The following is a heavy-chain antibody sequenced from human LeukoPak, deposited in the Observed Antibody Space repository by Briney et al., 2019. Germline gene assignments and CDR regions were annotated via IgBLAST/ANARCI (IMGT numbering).Heavy chain of an antibody. J-gene: IGHJ4*02. Sequence: SVKVSCKASGYTFTSYAISWVRQAPGQGLEWMGGIIPIFGTANYAQKFQGRVTITADESTSTAYMELSSLRSEDTAVYYCARVPTRSDFWSGYYLPYFDYWGQGTLVTVSS. V-gene: IGHV1-69*13. CDR3: ARVPTRSDFWSGYYLPYFDY. CDR2: IIPIFGTA. D-gene: IGHD3-3*01. CDR1: GYTFTSYA.